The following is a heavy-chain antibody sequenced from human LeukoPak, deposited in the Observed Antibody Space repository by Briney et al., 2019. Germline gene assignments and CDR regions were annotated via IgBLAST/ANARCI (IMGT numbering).Heavy chain of an antibody. V-gene: IGHV4-61*02. J-gene: IGHJ4*02. CDR3: ARARRDGYNHPFDY. CDR2: IYTSGST. D-gene: IGHD5-24*01. Sequence: SQTLSLTCTVSGGSISSGSYYWSWIRQPAGKGLEWIGRIYTSGSTNYNPSLKSRVTISVDTSKNQFSLKLSSVTAADTAVYYCARARRDGYNHPFDYWGQGTLVTVSA. CDR1: GGSISSGSYY.